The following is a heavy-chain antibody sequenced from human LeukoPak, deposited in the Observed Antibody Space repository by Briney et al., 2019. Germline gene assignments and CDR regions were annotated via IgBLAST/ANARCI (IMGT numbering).Heavy chain of an antibody. J-gene: IGHJ4*02. Sequence: GETLKSSCKGSGDSFISYWIGCVRQMPGKGLEWMGIIYPGDSDTRYIPSFQGQVTISADKSISTAYLQWSSLKASDTAMYYCARLILQNVAAKPENPIDYWGQGTLVTVSS. V-gene: IGHV5-51*01. CDR3: ARLILQNVAAKPENPIDY. CDR1: GDSFISYW. D-gene: IGHD6-13*01. CDR2: IYPGDSDT.